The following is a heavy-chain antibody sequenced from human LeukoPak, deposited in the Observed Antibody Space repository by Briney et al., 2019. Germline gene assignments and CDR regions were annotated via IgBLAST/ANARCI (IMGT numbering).Heavy chain of an antibody. CDR3: ARLEISAAGRSFFDY. J-gene: IGHJ4*02. CDR2: IYYSGST. V-gene: IGHV4-39*01. D-gene: IGHD6-13*01. CDR1: GGSISSSSYY. Sequence: SETLSLTCTVSGGSISSSSYYWGWIRQPPGKGLEWIGSIYYSGSTYYNPSLKSRVTISVDTSKNQFSLKLSSVTAAETAVYYCARLEISAAGRSFFDYWGQGTLVTVSS.